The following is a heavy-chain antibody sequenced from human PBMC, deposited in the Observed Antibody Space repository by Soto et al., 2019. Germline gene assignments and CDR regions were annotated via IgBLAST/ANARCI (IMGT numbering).Heavy chain of an antibody. D-gene: IGHD3-3*01. CDR1: GGSFSGYY. J-gene: IGHJ5*02. CDR2: INHSGST. V-gene: IGHV4-34*01. CDR3: ARVREANELFRAVTQNWFEP. Sequence: KPSETLSLTCAVYGGSFSGYYWSWIRQPPGKGLEWIGEINHSGSTNYNPSLKSRVTISVDTSKNQFSLKLSSVTAADTAVYYCARVREANELFRAVTQNWFEPWGQGTLVTAPQ.